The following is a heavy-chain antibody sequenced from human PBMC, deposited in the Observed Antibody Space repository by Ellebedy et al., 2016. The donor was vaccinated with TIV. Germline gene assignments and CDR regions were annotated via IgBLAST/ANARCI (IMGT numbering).Heavy chain of an antibody. CDR2: ISNTGSRT. Sequence: GESLKISCAASGFTFSSYAMSWVRQAPGKGLEWVSTISNTGSRTYYADSVEGRFIISRDNSKKTLYPQMNSLRAEDTAVYYCAKGRGGSSDSSAPRYYFDYWGLGTLVTVSS. D-gene: IGHD3-22*01. CDR3: AKGRGGSSDSSAPRYYFDY. J-gene: IGHJ4*02. V-gene: IGHV3-23*01. CDR1: GFTFSSYA.